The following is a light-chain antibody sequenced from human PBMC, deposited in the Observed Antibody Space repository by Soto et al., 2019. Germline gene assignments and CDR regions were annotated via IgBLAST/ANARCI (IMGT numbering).Light chain of an antibody. J-gene: IGLJ3*02. V-gene: IGLV4-60*02. Sequence: QLVLTQSSSASASLGSSVKLTCTLSSGHSSYIIAWHQQQPGKAPRYLMKLEGSGSYNKGSGVPDRFSGSSSGADRYLTISILQFDDEADYYCETWDSNPRVFGGGTKLTVL. CDR3: ETWDSNPRV. CDR2: LEGSGSY. CDR1: SGHSSYI.